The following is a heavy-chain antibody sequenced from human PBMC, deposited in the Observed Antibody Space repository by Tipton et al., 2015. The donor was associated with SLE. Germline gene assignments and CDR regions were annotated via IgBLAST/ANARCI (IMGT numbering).Heavy chain of an antibody. D-gene: IGHD6-6*01. CDR3: ASSSSPRDAFDI. V-gene: IGHV3-48*03. Sequence: SLRLSCSASGFAFRSYQMNWVRQAPGKGLEWLSYISNSGNTKYYADSVKGRFTISRDNSKNTLYLQMNSLRAEDTAVYYCASSSSPRDAFDIWGQGTMVTVSS. J-gene: IGHJ3*02. CDR2: ISNSGNTK. CDR1: GFAFRSYQ.